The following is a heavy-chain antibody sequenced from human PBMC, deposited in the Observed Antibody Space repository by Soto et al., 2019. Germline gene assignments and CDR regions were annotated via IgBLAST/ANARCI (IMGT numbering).Heavy chain of an antibody. J-gene: IGHJ4*02. CDR3: ARWYYYDSSGYAPLDY. V-gene: IGHV3-33*01. CDR2: IWYDGSNK. CDR1: GFTFSSYG. Sequence: RLSCAASGFTFSSYGMHWVRQAPGKGLEWVAVIWYDGSNKYYADSVKGRFTISRDNSKNTLYLQMNSLRAEDTAVYYCARWYYYDSSGYAPLDYWGQGTLVTVSS. D-gene: IGHD3-22*01.